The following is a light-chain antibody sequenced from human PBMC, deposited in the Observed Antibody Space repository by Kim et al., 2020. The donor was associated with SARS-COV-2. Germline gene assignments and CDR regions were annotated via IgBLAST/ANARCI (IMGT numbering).Light chain of an antibody. J-gene: IGKJ4*01. V-gene: IGKV1-27*01. CDR1: QSINNY. CDR3: QKYNSALLT. CDR2: AAS. Sequence: ASVGDRFTITSRASQSINNYLAWYQQKPGKVPKLLIYAASTLQSGVPSRFSGSGSGTDFTLTISSLQPEDVATYYCQKYNSALLTFGGGTKVDIK.